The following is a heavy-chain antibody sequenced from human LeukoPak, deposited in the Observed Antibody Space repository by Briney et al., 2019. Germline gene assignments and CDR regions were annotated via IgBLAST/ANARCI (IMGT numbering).Heavy chain of an antibody. CDR1: GGSISSGGYY. V-gene: IGHV4-30-2*01. CDR2: IYHSGST. Sequence: PSQTLSLTCTVSGGSISSGGYYWSWIRQPPGKGLEWIGYIYHSGSTYYNPSLKSRVTISVDRSKNQFSLKLSSVTAADTAVYYCARASPVGGSSGWYVDYWGQGTLVTVSS. CDR3: ARASPVGGSSGWYVDY. D-gene: IGHD6-19*01. J-gene: IGHJ4*02.